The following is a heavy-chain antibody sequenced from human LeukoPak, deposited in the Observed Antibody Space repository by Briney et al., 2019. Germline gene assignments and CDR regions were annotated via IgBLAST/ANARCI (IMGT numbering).Heavy chain of an antibody. CDR3: ARGPWGYSSGWYNNWFDP. CDR2: INHSGST. D-gene: IGHD6-19*01. CDR1: GGSFSGYY. Sequence: SETLSLTCAVYGGSFSGYYWSWIRQPPGKGLEWIGEINHSGSTNYNPSLRSRVTISVDTSKNQFSLKLSSVTAADTAVYCCARGPWGYSSGWYNNWFDPWGQGTLVTVSS. J-gene: IGHJ5*02. V-gene: IGHV4-34*01.